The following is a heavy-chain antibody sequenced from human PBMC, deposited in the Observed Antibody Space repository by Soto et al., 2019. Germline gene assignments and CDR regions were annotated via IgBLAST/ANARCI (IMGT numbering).Heavy chain of an antibody. CDR1: GYTFTSYA. CDR2: INAGNGNT. CDR3: ARDIWGDYYDSSGYFDY. V-gene: IGHV1-3*01. D-gene: IGHD3-22*01. J-gene: IGHJ4*02. Sequence: ASVKVSCKASGYTFTSYAMHWVRQAPGQRLEWMGWINAGNGNTKYSQKFQGRVTITRDTSASTAYMEPSSLRSEDTAVYYCARDIWGDYYDSSGYFDYWGQGTLVTVSS.